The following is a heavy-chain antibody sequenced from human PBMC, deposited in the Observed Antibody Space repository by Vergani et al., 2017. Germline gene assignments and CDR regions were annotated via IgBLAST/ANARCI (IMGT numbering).Heavy chain of an antibody. CDR1: GFSLNNARMG. J-gene: IGHJ4*02. CDR2: IFSNDEK. D-gene: IGHD5-12*01. V-gene: IGHV2-26*01. CDR3: ARKLASPSFDS. Sequence: QVTLKESGPVLVKPTETLTLTCTVSGFSLNNARMGVSWIRQPPGKALEWLAHIFSNDEKYYSASLKSRLTISKDTSKSQVVLTMTNMDPVDTATYYCARKLASPSFDSGGQGTLVTVSS.